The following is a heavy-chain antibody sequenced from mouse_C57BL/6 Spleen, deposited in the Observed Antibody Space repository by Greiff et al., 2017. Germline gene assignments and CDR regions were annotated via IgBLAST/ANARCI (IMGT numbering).Heavy chain of an antibody. D-gene: IGHD2-4*01. CDR1: GYSFTDYN. CDR2: INPNYGTT. CDR3: AVYYDYGVYAIDY. Sequence: EVQVVESGPELVKPGASVKISCKASGYSFTDYNMNWVKQSNGKSLEWIGVINPNYGTTSYNQKFKGKATLTVDQSSSTASLQLHSLTSEDCAIYYCAVYYDYGVYAIDYWGQGTSVTVSS. V-gene: IGHV1-39*01. J-gene: IGHJ4*01.